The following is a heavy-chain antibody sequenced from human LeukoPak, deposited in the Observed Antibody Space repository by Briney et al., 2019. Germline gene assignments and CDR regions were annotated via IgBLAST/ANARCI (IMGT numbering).Heavy chain of an antibody. V-gene: IGHV4-4*02. J-gene: IGHJ4*02. Sequence: SGTLSLTCGVSGGSITTTNWRSWVRQPPGEGLGWVGEISLSGLTNYNPSLKSRVTVSIDKSKNLLFLKMTSVTAADTAVYYCSRENGAFSPFGYWGQGTLVTVSS. D-gene: IGHD2-8*01. CDR3: SRENGAFSPFGY. CDR2: ISLSGLT. CDR1: GGSITTTNW.